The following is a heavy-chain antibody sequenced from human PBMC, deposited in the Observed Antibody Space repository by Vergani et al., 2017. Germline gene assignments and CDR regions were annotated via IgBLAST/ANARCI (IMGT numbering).Heavy chain of an antibody. V-gene: IGHV3-23*01. D-gene: IGHD1-26*01. CDR1: GFTFSACP. CDR3: ARLSYYTTPYLQGSYDC. Sequence: EVQLLQSGGGVIQPGGSVRLSCAASGFTFSACPMTWVRQAPGKGLEWVAAISARYPSTYYADYVKGRFTISGDNSKNMLYLQKNSLRAEDTAVYYFARLSYYTTPYLQGSYDCWGEGTLVSVSS. J-gene: IGHJ4*02. CDR2: ISARYPST.